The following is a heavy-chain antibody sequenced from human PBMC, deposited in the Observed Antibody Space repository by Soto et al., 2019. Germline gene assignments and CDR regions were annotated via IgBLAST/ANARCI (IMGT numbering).Heavy chain of an antibody. Sequence: NPGGSLRLSCAASGFTFSSYAMSWVRQAPGKGLEWVSSISSSSGNTYYADSVKGRFTISRDNSKNSLYLQMNSLRAEDTAVYYCARDRGAVAGNYYFDYWGQGTLVTVSS. CDR2: ISSSSGNT. D-gene: IGHD6-19*01. V-gene: IGHV3-21*01. CDR3: ARDRGAVAGNYYFDY. CDR1: GFTFSSYA. J-gene: IGHJ4*02.